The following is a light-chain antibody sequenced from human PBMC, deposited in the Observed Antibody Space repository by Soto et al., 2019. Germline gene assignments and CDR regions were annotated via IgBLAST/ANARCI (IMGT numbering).Light chain of an antibody. CDR3: LQDYTYPQT. CDR1: QGIRND. CDR2: AAS. J-gene: IGKJ1*01. V-gene: IGKV1-6*01. Sequence: AIQMTQSPSSLSASVGDRVTITCRASQGIRNDLGWYQQKQGKAPKLLIYAASRLQSGVSSRFSGSGSGTDFTLTISSLQPEDFATYYCLQDYTYPQTFGQGTKVEIK.